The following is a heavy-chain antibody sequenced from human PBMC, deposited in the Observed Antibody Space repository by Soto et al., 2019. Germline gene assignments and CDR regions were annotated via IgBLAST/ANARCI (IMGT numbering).Heavy chain of an antibody. CDR3: ARSNIVVVSPYYYGMDV. J-gene: IGHJ6*02. CDR1: GGTFSSYA. Sequence: QVQLVQSGAEVKKPGSSVKVSCKASGGTFSSYAISWVRQAPGQGLEWMGGIIPIFGTANYAQKFQGRVTITADESTSKAYMELSSLRSEDTAVYYCARSNIVVVSPYYYGMDVWGQGTTVTVSS. D-gene: IGHD2-21*01. V-gene: IGHV1-69*01. CDR2: IIPIFGTA.